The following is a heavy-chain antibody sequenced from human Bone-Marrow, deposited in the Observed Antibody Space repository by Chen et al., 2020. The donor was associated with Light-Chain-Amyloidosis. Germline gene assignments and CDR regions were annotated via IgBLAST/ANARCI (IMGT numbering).Heavy chain of an antibody. Sequence: EVLLVQSGGGLVQPGGSLRLYCEAAGSTFRNYWMTWVRKAPGEGLEWVANIKADGSTRYYADSVKARFTIYRDNAKNSLFLQMDSLRAEDTAVYYCAREDCSSNNCPFDYWGQGILVTVSS. V-gene: IGHV3-7*01. J-gene: IGHJ4*02. CDR3: AREDCSSNNCPFDY. D-gene: IGHD2-2*01. CDR1: GSTFRNYW. CDR2: IKADGSTR.